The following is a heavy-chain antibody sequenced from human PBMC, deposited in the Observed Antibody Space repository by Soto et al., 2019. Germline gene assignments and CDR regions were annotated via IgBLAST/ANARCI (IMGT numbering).Heavy chain of an antibody. CDR2: INHSGST. V-gene: IGHV4-34*01. CDR3: ARVRGVAAAGTSKEGWFDP. D-gene: IGHD6-13*01. J-gene: IGHJ5*02. Sequence: SETLSLTCAVYGGSFSGYYWSWIRQPPGKGLEWIGEINHSGSTNYNPSLKSRVTISVDTSKNQFSLKLSSVTAADTAVYYCARVRGVAAAGTSKEGWFDPWGQGTLVTVSS. CDR1: GGSFSGYY.